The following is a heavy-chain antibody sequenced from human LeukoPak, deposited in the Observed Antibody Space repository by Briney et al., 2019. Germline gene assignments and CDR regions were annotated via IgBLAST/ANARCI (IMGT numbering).Heavy chain of an antibody. D-gene: IGHD6-13*01. Sequence: SGTLSLTCGVSGGSVSSSNWWSWVRQTPEKGLEWIGEINHSGSTNYNPSLKSRVTISVDTSKNQFSLKLSSVTAADTAVYYCARGYSSSWYFGYWGQGTLVTVSS. CDR2: INHSGST. V-gene: IGHV4-4*02. CDR1: GGSVSSSNW. J-gene: IGHJ4*02. CDR3: ARGYSSSWYFGY.